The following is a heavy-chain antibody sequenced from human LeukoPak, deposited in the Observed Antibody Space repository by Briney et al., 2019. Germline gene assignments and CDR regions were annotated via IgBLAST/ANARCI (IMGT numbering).Heavy chain of an antibody. CDR3: ARSNDSSGYYYGGWFDP. CDR2: IIPILGIA. CDR1: GGTFSSYA. D-gene: IGHD3-22*01. V-gene: IGHV1-69*04. J-gene: IGHJ5*02. Sequence: ASVKVSCKASGGTFSSYAISWVRQAPGQGLEWTGRIIPILGIANYAQKFQGRVTITADKSTSTAYMELSSLRSEDTAVYYCARSNDSSGYYYGGWFDPGGQGTLVTVSS.